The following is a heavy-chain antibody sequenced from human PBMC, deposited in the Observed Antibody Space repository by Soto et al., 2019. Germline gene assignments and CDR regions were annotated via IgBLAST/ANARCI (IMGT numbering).Heavy chain of an antibody. CDR2: IYPGDSDT. Sequence: GESLKISCKGPGYSFTSYWIGWVRQMPGKGLEWMGIIYPGDSDTRYSPSFQGQVTISADKSISTAYLQWSSLKASDTAMYYCVSREQWLALDYWGQGTLVTVSS. D-gene: IGHD6-19*01. V-gene: IGHV5-51*01. CDR3: VSREQWLALDY. CDR1: GYSFTSYW. J-gene: IGHJ4*02.